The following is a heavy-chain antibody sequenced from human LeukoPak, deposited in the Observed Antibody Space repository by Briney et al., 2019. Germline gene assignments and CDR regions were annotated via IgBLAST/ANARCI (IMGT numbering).Heavy chain of an antibody. V-gene: IGHV1-69*13. CDR3: AREKYYYYGSGSFNYFDY. CDR2: IIPIFGTA. Sequence: SVTVSFKASGGTFIIYAISWVRQAPGQGGEWMGGIIPIFGTANYAQKFQGRVTITAGESTSTAYMELSRLRSEDTAVYYCAREKYYYYGSGSFNYFDYWGQGTLVTVSS. D-gene: IGHD3-10*01. CDR1: GGTFIIYA. J-gene: IGHJ4*02.